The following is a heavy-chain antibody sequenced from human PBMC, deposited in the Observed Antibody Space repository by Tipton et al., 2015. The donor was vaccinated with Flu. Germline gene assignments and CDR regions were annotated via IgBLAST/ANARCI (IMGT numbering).Heavy chain of an antibody. CDR3: ARAVTAIEGAFDI. CDR2: IIPIFGTA. CDR1: GGTFSSYA. D-gene: IGHD2-21*02. Sequence: QSGAEVKKPGSSVKVSCKASGGTFSSYAISWVRQAPGQGLEWMGGIIPIFGTANYAQKFQGRVTMTTDTSTSTAYMELRSLRSDDTAVYYCARAVTAIEGAFDIWGQGTMVTVSS. J-gene: IGHJ3*02. V-gene: IGHV1-69*05.